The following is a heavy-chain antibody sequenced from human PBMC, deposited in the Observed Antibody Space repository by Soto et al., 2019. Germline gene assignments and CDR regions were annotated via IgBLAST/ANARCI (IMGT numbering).Heavy chain of an antibody. D-gene: IGHD4-4*01. V-gene: IGHV4-31*03. CDR3: ARAFGSVTTPPFFDY. J-gene: IGHJ4*02. CDR1: GGSISSGGYY. Sequence: QVQLQESGPGLVKPSQTLSLTCTVSGGSISSGGYYWSWIRQHPGKGLEWIGYIYSSGSTCYNPSLKCRVTISVDTSKSQCSLKLGSVPAADTVVYYCARAFGSVTTPPFFDYWGQGTLVTVSS. CDR2: IYSSGST.